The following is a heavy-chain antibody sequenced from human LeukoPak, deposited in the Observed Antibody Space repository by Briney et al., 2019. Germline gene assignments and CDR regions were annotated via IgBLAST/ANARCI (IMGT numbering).Heavy chain of an antibody. CDR3: AREKRPPYYYDQVNVDY. CDR2: IYTSGST. D-gene: IGHD3-22*01. J-gene: IGHJ4*02. Sequence: PSETLSLTCTVSGGSISSYYWSWIRQPAGKGLEWIGRIYTSGSTNYNPSLKSRVTMSVDTSKNQFSLKLSSVTAADTAVYYCAREKRPPYYYDQVNVDYWGQGTLVTVSS. V-gene: IGHV4-4*07. CDR1: GGSISSYY.